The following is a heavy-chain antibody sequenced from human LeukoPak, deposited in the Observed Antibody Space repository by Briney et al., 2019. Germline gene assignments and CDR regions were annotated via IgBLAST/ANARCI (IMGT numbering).Heavy chain of an antibody. CDR3: ARVHYDILTGYSYFDY. J-gene: IGHJ4*02. V-gene: IGHV1-18*01. D-gene: IGHD3-9*01. CDR1: GYTFTSYG. CDR2: ISVYNDNT. Sequence: GASVTVSLKASGYTFTSYGISWVRQPPGQGLEWMGWISVYNDNTNYAQKLQGRVTMTTDTSTSTAYMELRSLRSDDTAVYYCARVHYDILTGYSYFDYWGQGTLVTVSS.